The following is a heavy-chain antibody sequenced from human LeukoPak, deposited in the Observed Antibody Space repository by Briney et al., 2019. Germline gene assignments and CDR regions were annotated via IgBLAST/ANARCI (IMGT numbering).Heavy chain of an antibody. CDR1: SDSIFTSNW. D-gene: IGHD2-2*01. J-gene: IGHJ4*02. CDR3: ARSPTKRVPEDY. Sequence: SETLSLTCTVSSDSIFTSNWWSWVRQPPGKGLKWIGQIFHSGSTSYSPSLKSRVTISMDKSKNQISLRLTSVTAADTAVYYCARSPTKRVPEDYWGQGTLVTVSS. CDR2: IFHSGST. V-gene: IGHV4-4*02.